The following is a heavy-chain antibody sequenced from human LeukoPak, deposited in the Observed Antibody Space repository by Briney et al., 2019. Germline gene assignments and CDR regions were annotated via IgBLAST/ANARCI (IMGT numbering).Heavy chain of an antibody. Sequence: SETLSLTCTVSGGSISTGSYYWGWIRQPPGKGLEWIGSIYYGGTTYCNPSLKSRVTISVDTSTNQFSLRLSSVTAADTAVYYCARWGGSYPYYFDYWGQGTLVTVSS. CDR3: ARWGGSYPYYFDY. CDR1: GGSISTGSYY. CDR2: IYYGGTT. D-gene: IGHD1-26*01. J-gene: IGHJ4*02. V-gene: IGHV4-39*07.